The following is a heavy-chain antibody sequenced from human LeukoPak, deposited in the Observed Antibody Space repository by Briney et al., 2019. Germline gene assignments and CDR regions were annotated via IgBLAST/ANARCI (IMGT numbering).Heavy chain of an antibody. CDR3: AKDGSGTYPDAFDM. CDR2: IRISGGDT. J-gene: IGHJ3*02. Sequence: PGGSLRLSCAVSGITLSNYGMSWVRQAPGKGLEWVSAIRISGGDTYYADSVKGRFTISRDNSKNTLYLQMNSLRAEDTAVYYCAKDGSGTYPDAFDMWGQGTMVTVSS. D-gene: IGHD1-26*01. CDR1: GITLSNYG. V-gene: IGHV3-23*01.